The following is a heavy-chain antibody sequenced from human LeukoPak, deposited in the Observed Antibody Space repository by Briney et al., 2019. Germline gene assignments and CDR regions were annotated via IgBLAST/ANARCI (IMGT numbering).Heavy chain of an antibody. D-gene: IGHD2/OR15-2a*01. V-gene: IGHV1-3*03. CDR1: GYTFTSYA. CDR2: INAGNGNT. J-gene: IGHJ4*02. Sequence: ASVKVSCKASGYTFTSYAMHWVRQAPGQRLEWMGWINAGNGNTKYSQEFQGRVTMTRDTSASTAYMELSSLRSEDMAVYYCARARKGVGVSTGLFDYWGQGTLVTVSS. CDR3: ARARKGVGVSTGLFDY.